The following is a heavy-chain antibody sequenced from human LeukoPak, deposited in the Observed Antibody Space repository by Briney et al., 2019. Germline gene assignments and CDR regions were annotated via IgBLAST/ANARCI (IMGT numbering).Heavy chain of an antibody. CDR3: GRGTIAVVAADLRTDQ. J-gene: IGHJ4*02. Sequence: ASVKVSCKASGYTFTSYGISWVRQAPGQGLEWMAWINPNSGGTNSAQKFQGRVTMTRDTSISTAYMELSSLTFDDTAVYYCGRGTIAVVAADLRTDQWGQGTLVIVSS. D-gene: IGHD2-15*01. CDR2: INPNSGGT. V-gene: IGHV1-2*02. CDR1: GYTFTSYG.